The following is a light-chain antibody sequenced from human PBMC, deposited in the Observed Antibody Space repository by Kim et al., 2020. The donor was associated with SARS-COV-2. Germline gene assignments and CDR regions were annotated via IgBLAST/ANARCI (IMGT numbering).Light chain of an antibody. CDR3: LQHNSYPYT. Sequence: DIQMTQSPSSLSASVGDRVTITCRASQGIRNALGWYQQKPGKAPKRLIYAASSLQSGVPSRFSGSGSGTEFTLTISSLQPEDFATYYCLQHNSYPYTFGQGTSWRS. CDR1: QGIRNA. J-gene: IGKJ2*01. V-gene: IGKV1-17*01. CDR2: AAS.